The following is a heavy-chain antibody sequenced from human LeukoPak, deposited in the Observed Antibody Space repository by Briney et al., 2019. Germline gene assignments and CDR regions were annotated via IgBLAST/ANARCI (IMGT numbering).Heavy chain of an antibody. Sequence: PSETLSLTCTVSGGSISSGGYYWSWIRQHPGKGLEWIGYIYYSGSTYYNPSLKSRVTISVDAFKNQFSLKLSSVTAADTAVYYCARSGSSWYWSSVDYWGQGTLVTVSS. CDR2: IYYSGST. D-gene: IGHD6-13*01. V-gene: IGHV4-31*03. CDR1: GGSISSGGYY. J-gene: IGHJ4*02. CDR3: ARSGSSWYWSSVDY.